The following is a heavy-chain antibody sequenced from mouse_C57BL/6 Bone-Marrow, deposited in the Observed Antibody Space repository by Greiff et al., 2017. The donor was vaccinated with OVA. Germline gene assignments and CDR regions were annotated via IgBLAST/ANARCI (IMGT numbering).Heavy chain of an antibody. CDR1: GYAFSSSW. V-gene: IGHV1-82*01. J-gene: IGHJ3*01. Sequence: QVQLQQSGPELVKPGASVKISCKASGYAFSSSWMNWVKQRPGKGLEWIGRIYPGDGDTNYNGKFKGKATLTADKSSSTAYMQLSSLTSEDSAVYFCARSDYYGRRFAYWGQGTLVTVSA. D-gene: IGHD1-1*01. CDR3: ARSDYYGRRFAY. CDR2: IYPGDGDT.